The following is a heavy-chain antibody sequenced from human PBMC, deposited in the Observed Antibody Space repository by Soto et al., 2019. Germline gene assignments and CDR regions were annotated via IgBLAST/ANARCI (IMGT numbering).Heavy chain of an antibody. V-gene: IGHV1-46*01. CDR2: IDPSSGTT. CDR3: ARVAVVVPNGLIAGMNV. J-gene: IGHJ6*02. Sequence: ASVKVSCKPSGYSFSNFYVQWVRQAPGQGLEWMGIIDPSSGTTSYTQKFQERVTMTRDTSMRTVYMELSRLRSEDTAVYYCARVAVVVPNGLIAGMNVWGLGTTVTVSS. D-gene: IGHD2-15*01. CDR1: GYSFSNFY.